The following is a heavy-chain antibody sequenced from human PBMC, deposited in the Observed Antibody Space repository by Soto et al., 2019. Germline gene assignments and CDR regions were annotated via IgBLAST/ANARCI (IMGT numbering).Heavy chain of an antibody. V-gene: IGHV1-69*06. J-gene: IGHJ5*02. CDR2: IIPIFGTA. Sequence: QVQLVQSGAEVTKPGSSVKVSCKASGGTFSSYAISWVRQAPGQGLEWMGGIIPIFGTANYAQKFQGRVTITAEKSTRTAYMELRSLRSEDTAVYYCARTTGSGLGKGWFDPWGQGTLVTVSS. CDR1: GGTFSSYA. D-gene: IGHD3-10*01. CDR3: ARTTGSGLGKGWFDP.